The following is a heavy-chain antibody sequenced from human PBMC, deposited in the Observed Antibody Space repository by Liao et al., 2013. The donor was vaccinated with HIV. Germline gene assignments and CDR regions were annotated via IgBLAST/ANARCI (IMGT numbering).Heavy chain of an antibody. CDR2: VTHSGGT. CDR3: AGAKVGSSWFNWFDP. D-gene: IGHD6-13*01. Sequence: QVQLQQWGAGLLKPAETLSLTCAADGTSFRGYYWGWIRQAPGKGLEWLGEVTHSGGTNHNPSLKSRLTISVDTSKNQVSLKLDSVTAADTGVYYCAGAKVGSSWFNWFDPWGQGTLVTVSS. CDR1: GTSFRGYY. V-gene: IGHV4-34*01. J-gene: IGHJ5*02.